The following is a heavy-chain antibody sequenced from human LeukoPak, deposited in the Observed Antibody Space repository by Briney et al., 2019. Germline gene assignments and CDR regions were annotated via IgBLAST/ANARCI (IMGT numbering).Heavy chain of an antibody. Sequence: GGSLRLSCAASGFTFSSYWMSWVRQAPGKGLEWVANIKQDGSEKYYVDSVKGRFTISRDNAKNSLYLQMNSLRAEDTAVYYCAKAYDFWSVPPGYWGQGTLVTVSS. CDR1: GFTFSSYW. D-gene: IGHD3-3*01. CDR3: AKAYDFWSVPPGY. CDR2: IKQDGSEK. V-gene: IGHV3-7*01. J-gene: IGHJ4*02.